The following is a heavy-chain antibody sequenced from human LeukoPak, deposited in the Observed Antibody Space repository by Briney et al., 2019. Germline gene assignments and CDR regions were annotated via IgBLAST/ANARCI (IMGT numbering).Heavy chain of an antibody. CDR1: GYTFTGYY. CDR2: INPNSGGT. CDR3: ARGPLSEVGVFDY. V-gene: IGHV1-2*02. D-gene: IGHD2-8*01. Sequence: ASVKVSCKASGYTFTGYYMHWVRQAPGQGLEWMGWINPNSGGTNYAQKFQGRVTMTRDTSISTAYMELSRLRSEDTAVYYCARGPLSEVGVFDYWGQGTLVTVSS. J-gene: IGHJ4*02.